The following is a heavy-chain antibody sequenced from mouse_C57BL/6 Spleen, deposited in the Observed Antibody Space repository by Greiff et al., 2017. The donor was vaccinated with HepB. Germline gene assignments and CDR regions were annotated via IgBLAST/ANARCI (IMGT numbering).Heavy chain of an antibody. CDR2: ISYDGSN. V-gene: IGHV3-6*01. CDR1: GYSITSGYY. Sequence: EVKLQESGPGLVKPSQSLSLTCSVTGYSITSGYYWNWIRQFPGNKLEWMGYISYDGSNNYNPSLKNRISITRDTSKNQFFLKLNSVTTEDTATYYCARDRGYSWFAYWGQGTLVTVSA. D-gene: IGHD2-3*01. J-gene: IGHJ3*01. CDR3: ARDRGYSWFAY.